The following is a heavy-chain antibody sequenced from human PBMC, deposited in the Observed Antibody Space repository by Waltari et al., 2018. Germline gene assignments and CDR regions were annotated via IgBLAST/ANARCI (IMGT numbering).Heavy chain of an antibody. V-gene: IGHV1-46*01. J-gene: IGHJ6*02. D-gene: IGHD2-21*01. Sequence: QVQLVQSGAEVTKPGASVKISCKTSEYPFTSSYLHWVRQAPGQGLEWMGIINPSGGSTIYAQKFQGRVTMTRDTSTSTVYMELSSLRSDDTAVYYCALDTGALWMDVWGQGTTVTVSS. CDR2: INPSGGST. CDR1: EYPFTSSY. CDR3: ALDTGALWMDV.